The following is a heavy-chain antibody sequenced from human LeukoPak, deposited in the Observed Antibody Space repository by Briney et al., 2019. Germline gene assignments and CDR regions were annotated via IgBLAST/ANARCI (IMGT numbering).Heavy chain of an antibody. Sequence: PSETLSLTCTVSGDSISSSSYYWGWIRQPPGKGLEWIGSIYYSGSTYYNPSLKSRVTISVDTSKNQFSLKLSSVTAADTAVYYCARHAQVSSSWYRQGAGRDYWGQGTLVTVSS. D-gene: IGHD6-13*01. CDR3: ARHAQVSSSWYRQGAGRDY. V-gene: IGHV4-39*01. CDR2: IYYSGST. J-gene: IGHJ4*02. CDR1: GDSISSSSYY.